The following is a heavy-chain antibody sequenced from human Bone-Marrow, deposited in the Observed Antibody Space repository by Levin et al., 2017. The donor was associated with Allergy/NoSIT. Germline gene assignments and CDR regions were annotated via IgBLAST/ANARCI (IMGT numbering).Heavy chain of an antibody. J-gene: IGHJ4*02. V-gene: IGHV3-66*01. CDR3: AKCEMYRSGPIDY. Sequence: SVKGRFTISRDTSRNTLYLQMNSLRVEDTAFYYCAKCEMYRSGPIDYWGLGTLVTVSA. D-gene: IGHD6-19*01.